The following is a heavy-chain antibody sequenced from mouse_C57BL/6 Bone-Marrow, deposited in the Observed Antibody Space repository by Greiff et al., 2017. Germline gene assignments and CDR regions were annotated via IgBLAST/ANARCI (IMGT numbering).Heavy chain of an antibody. Sequence: QVQLKQSGPELVKPGASVKISCKASGYAFSSSWMNWVKQRPGKGLEWIGRIYPGDGDTNYNGKFKGKATLTADKSSSTAYMQLSSLTSEDSAVYFCARIRLLYYYAMDYWGQGTSVTVSS. CDR1: GYAFSSSW. D-gene: IGHD2-1*01. V-gene: IGHV1-82*01. CDR3: ARIRLLYYYAMDY. J-gene: IGHJ4*01. CDR2: IYPGDGDT.